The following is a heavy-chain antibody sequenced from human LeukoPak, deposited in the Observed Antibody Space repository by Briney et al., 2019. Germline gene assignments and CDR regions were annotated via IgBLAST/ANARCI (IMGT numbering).Heavy chain of an antibody. CDR3: ARNLNSPIAVAGSVY. V-gene: IGHV3-21*01. Sequence: PGGSLRLSCAASGFTFSNSDMEWVRQAPGKGLEWVSSITPSSTYIYYAESMRGRFTVSRDNAKNSLYLQMNSLTAEDTAVYYCARNLNSPIAVAGSVYWGQGTLVTVSS. J-gene: IGHJ4*02. D-gene: IGHD6-19*01. CDR2: ITPSSTYI. CDR1: GFTFSNSD.